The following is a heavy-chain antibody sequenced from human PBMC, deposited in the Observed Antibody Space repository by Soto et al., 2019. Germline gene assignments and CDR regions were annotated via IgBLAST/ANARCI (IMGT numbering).Heavy chain of an antibody. D-gene: IGHD2-21*01. CDR1: GLTFSSYG. CDR3: APALKEAAGGWCYYGMDV. J-gene: IGHJ6*02. Sequence: PGGSLRLSGAASGLTFSSYGMHWVRQAPGNGLEWVAVIWYDGSKKYYADSVKGRFTISRDNSKNTLYLQMNSLRAEDTAVYYGAPALKEAAGGWCYYGMDVWGQGPKAPASS. CDR2: IWYDGSKK. V-gene: IGHV3-33*01.